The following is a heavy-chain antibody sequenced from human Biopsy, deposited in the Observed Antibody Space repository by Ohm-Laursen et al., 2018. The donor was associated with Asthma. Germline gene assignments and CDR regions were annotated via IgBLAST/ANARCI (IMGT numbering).Heavy chain of an antibody. CDR2: ISFDGSNK. CDR1: GFTFSNYG. V-gene: IGHV3-30*03. Sequence: SLRLSCTASGFTFSNYGMHWVRQAPGKGLDWVAVISFDGSNKNYTDSVKGRFTIARDNAKNSLYLQMNSLRAEDTAVYYCARDGPELPTELDYWGPGTLVTVSS. CDR3: ARDGPELPTELDY. D-gene: IGHD1-14*01. J-gene: IGHJ4*02.